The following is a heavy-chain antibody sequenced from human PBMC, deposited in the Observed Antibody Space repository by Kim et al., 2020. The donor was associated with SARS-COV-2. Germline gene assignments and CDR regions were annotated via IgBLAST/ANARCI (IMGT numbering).Heavy chain of an antibody. CDR1: GYSFTDYW. Sequence: GESLKISCKGSGYSFTDYWIAWVRQMPGKGLEWMGIIYPGDSDTRYSPSFQGQVTISVDKSINTAYLQWSRLKASDTAIYYCARRPGRSSQTRYFDYWGQGTLVTGS. CDR2: IYPGDSDT. V-gene: IGHV5-51*01. D-gene: IGHD2-2*01. J-gene: IGHJ4*02. CDR3: ARRPGRSSQTRYFDY.